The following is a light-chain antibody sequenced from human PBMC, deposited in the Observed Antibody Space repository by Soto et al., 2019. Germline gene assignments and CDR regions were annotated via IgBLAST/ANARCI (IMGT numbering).Light chain of an antibody. CDR3: QQYGSSPLT. CDR1: QIVGSD. J-gene: IGKJ4*01. Sequence: EIVMTQSLATLSVSPVERATLSCGTSQIVGSDLAWYQQKPGQAPRLLIYGASSRATGIPDRFSGSGSGTDFTLTISRLEPEDFAVYYCQQYGSSPLTFGGGTKVDIK. CDR2: GAS. V-gene: IGKV3-20*01.